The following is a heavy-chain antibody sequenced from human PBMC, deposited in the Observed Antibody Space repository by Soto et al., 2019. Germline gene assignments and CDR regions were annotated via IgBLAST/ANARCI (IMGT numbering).Heavy chain of an antibody. CDR3: ARGQFRGEGSGWFDP. Sequence: QVQLQQWGAGLLKPSETLSLTCAVYGGSFSGYYWSWIRQPPGKGLEWIGEINHSGSTNYNPSLKSRVTISVDTSKNQFSLKLSSVTAADTAVYYCARGQFRGEGSGWFDPWGQGTLVTVSS. J-gene: IGHJ5*02. D-gene: IGHD3-10*01. V-gene: IGHV4-34*01. CDR2: INHSGST. CDR1: GGSFSGYY.